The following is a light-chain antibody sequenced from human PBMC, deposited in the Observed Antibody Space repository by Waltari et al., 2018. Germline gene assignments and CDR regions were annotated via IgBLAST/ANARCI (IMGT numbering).Light chain of an antibody. J-gene: IGKJ4*01. CDR3: QQYYRPPLT. V-gene: IGKV4-1*01. CDR1: QTVLPTSNNRNP. CDR2: WAS. Sequence: DIVMTQSPDTVAVSLGERATISCKSSQTVLPTSNNRNPLAWYRQKPGQPPQLLIYWASTRESGVPDRFSGSGSGTDFTLTISSLQAEDVAVYYCQQYYRPPLTFGGGTKVEIK.